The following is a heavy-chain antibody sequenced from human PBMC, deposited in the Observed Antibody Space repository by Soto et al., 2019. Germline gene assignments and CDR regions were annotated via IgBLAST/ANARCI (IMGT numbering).Heavy chain of an antibody. CDR1: ECTFRNYW. CDR2: IWYDGSNK. V-gene: IGHV3-33*08. CDR3: ARGSVAGTLWFDP. J-gene: IGHJ5*02. Sequence: PGGSLRLSYTASECTFRNYWMSWLRQAPGKGLEWVAVIWYDGSNKYYADSVKGRFTISRDNSKNTLYLQMNSLRAEDTAVYYCARGSVAGTLWFDPWGQGTLVTVS. D-gene: IGHD6-19*01.